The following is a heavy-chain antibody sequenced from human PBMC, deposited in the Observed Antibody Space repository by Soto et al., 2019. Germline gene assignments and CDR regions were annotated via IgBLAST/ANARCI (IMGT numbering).Heavy chain of an antibody. Sequence: SETLSLSCTVSGGSVSSGRYYWGWIRQPPGKGLEWIGYIYYSGSTNYNPSLKSRVTISVDTSKNQFSLKLSSVTAADTAVYYCARDTGRAFDIWGQGTMVTVSS. CDR1: GGSVSSGRYY. D-gene: IGHD3-10*01. V-gene: IGHV4-61*01. CDR3: ARDTGRAFDI. CDR2: IYYSGST. J-gene: IGHJ3*02.